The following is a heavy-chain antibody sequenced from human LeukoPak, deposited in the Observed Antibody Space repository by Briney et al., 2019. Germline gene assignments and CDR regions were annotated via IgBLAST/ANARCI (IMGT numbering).Heavy chain of an antibody. D-gene: IGHD1-26*01. CDR2: INPNSGGT. CDR3: ARVPIVGATGTDY. Sequence: GASVKVSCKASGYTFTGYYMHWVRQAPGQGLEWMGWINPNSGGTNYAQKFQGRVTMTRDTSISTAYMELSRLRSDDTAVYYCARVPIVGATGTDYWGQGTLVTVSS. J-gene: IGHJ4*02. V-gene: IGHV1-2*02. CDR1: GYTFTGYY.